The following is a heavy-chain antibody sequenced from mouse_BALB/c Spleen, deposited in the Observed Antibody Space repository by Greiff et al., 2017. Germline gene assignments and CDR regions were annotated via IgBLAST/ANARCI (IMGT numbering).Heavy chain of an antibody. V-gene: IGHV5-17*02. D-gene: IGHD5-1*01. CDR3: ARYLLDY. Sequence: EVQRVESGGGLVQPGGSRKLSCAASGFTFSSFGMHWVRQAPEKGLEWVAYISSGSSTIYYADTVKGRFTISRDNPKNTLFLQMTSLRSEDTAMYYCARYLLDYWGQGTTRTVSS. CDR1: GFTFSSFG. J-gene: IGHJ2*01. CDR2: ISSGSSTI.